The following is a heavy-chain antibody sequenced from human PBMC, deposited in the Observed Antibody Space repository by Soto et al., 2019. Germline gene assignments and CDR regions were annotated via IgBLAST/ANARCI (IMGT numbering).Heavy chain of an antibody. CDR3: ARVTHYYDSSESDY. CDR1: GGSFSGYY. J-gene: IGHJ4*02. V-gene: IGHV4-34*01. D-gene: IGHD3-22*01. Sequence: ASETLSLTCAVYGGSFSGYYWSWIRQPPGKGLEWIGEINHSGSTNYNPSLKSRVTISVDTSKNQFSLKLSSVTAADTAVYYCARVTHYYDSSESDYWGQGTLVTVSS. CDR2: INHSGST.